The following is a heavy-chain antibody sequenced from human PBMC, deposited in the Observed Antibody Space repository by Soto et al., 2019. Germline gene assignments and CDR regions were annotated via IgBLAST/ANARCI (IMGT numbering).Heavy chain of an antibody. CDR1: GYIFTKYG. CDR3: ARLQLGGDRMLNWFDP. V-gene: IGHV1-18*01. Sequence: QVQVVQSGPELKKPGASVKVSCKAQGYIFTKYGIGWVRQAPGHGLEGMGLINDYNGDRKVAKKFQDRDSMTTDTAKDTAYMELKGLRSGDTAVYYCARLQLGGDRMLNWFDPWGQGTLVTVSS. D-gene: IGHD2-21*02. J-gene: IGHJ5*02. CDR2: INDYNGDR.